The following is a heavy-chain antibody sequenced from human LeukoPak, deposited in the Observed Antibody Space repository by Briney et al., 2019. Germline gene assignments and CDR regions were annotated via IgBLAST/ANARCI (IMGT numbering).Heavy chain of an antibody. CDR2: ISYTGIT. Sequence: PSETLSLTCTVSGGSISSSTYYWGWIRQPPGKGLAWIGSISYTGITYYNPSLKSRVTISVDTSKNQFSLKLSSVTAADTAVYYCARRTLAAGIDPWGQGTLVTVSS. D-gene: IGHD6-13*01. CDR1: GGSISSSTYY. J-gene: IGHJ5*02. CDR3: ARRTLAAGIDP. V-gene: IGHV4-39*01.